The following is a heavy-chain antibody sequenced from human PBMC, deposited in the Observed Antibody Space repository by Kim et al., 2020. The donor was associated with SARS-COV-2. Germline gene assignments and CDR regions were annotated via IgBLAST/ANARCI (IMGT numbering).Heavy chain of an antibody. D-gene: IGHD6-6*01. Sequence: YNPSLKSRVTISVDKYKNQCSLKLSSVTAADTAVYYWARVTAARPGIDYWGQGTLVTVSS. CDR3: ARVTAARPGIDY. J-gene: IGHJ4*02. V-gene: IGHV4-4*02.